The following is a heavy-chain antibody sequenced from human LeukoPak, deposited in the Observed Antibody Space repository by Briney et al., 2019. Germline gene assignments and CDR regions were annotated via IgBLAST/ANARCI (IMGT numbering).Heavy chain of an antibody. D-gene: IGHD3-10*01. V-gene: IGHV3-30*02. J-gene: IGHJ4*02. Sequence: GGSLRLSCAASGFTFSSYGMHWVRQAPGKGLEWVAFIRYEGSNKYYADSVKGRFTISRDNSKNTLYLQMNSLRAEDTAVYYCAKSVTTMVRGYFDYWGQGTLVTVSS. CDR3: AKSVTTMVRGYFDY. CDR1: GFTFSSYG. CDR2: IRYEGSNK.